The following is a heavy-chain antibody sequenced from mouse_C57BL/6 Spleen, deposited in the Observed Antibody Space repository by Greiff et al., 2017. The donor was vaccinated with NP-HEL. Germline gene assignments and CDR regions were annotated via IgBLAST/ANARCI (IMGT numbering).Heavy chain of an antibody. CDR1: GYTFTDYY. V-gene: IGHV1-26*01. Sequence: VQLQQSGPELVKPGASVKISCKASGYTFTDYYMNWVKQSHGKSLEWIGDINPNNGGTSYNQKFKGKATLTVDKSSSTAYMELRSLTSEDSAVYYCAREGGNFYFDCWGHGTTLTVSS. CDR2: INPNNGGT. J-gene: IGHJ2*01. D-gene: IGHD2-1*01. CDR3: AREGGNFYFDC.